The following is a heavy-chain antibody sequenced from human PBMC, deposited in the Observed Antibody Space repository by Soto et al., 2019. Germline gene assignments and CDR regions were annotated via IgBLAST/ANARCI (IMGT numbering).Heavy chain of an antibody. CDR1: VRSFSGYF. J-gene: IGHJ5*02. CDR3: VRDGTKNLRDWLEP. D-gene: IGHD1-1*01. Sequence: ESMSLACPVYVRSFSGYFWNWIRQTPGKGLEWIGKVNHNGRNNYNPSLKSRVTISLDMSKNQFSLTLRSVTAADTAMYYCVRDGTKNLRDWLEPWGQGIWVNVSA. V-gene: IGHV4-34*01. CDR2: VNHNGRN.